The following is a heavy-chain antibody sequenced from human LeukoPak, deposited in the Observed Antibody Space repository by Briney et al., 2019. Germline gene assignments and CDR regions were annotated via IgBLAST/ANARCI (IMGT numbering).Heavy chain of an antibody. Sequence: GASVTVSCKASGGTFSSYAISWVRQAPGQGLEWMGGIIPIFGTANYAQKFQCRVTITADESTSTAYMELSSLRSEDTAVYYCARDSSGYTPFDYWGQGTLVTVSS. CDR1: GGTFSSYA. CDR2: IIPIFGTA. CDR3: ARDSSGYTPFDY. D-gene: IGHD3-22*01. J-gene: IGHJ4*02. V-gene: IGHV1-69*13.